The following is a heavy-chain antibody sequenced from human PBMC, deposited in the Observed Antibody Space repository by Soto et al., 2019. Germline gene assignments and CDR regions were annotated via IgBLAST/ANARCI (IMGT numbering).Heavy chain of an antibody. J-gene: IGHJ6*02. D-gene: IGHD3-3*01. CDR3: ARLVRFLESFYYYGMDV. V-gene: IGHV4-34*01. CDR2: INHSGST. CDR1: GGSFSGYY. Sequence: SETLSLTCAVYGGSFSGYYWSWIRQPPGKGLEWIGEINHSGSTNYNPSLKSRVTISVDTSKNQFSLKLSSVTAADTAVYYCARLVRFLESFYYYGMDVWGQGTTVTVSS.